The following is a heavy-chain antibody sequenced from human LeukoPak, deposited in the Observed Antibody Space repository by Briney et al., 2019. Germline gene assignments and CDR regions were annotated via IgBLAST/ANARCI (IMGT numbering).Heavy chain of an antibody. CDR1: GGSISSYY. CDR3: ATSLAQCSSCPFDY. D-gene: IGHD2-2*01. CDR2: IYYSGST. V-gene: IGHV4-59*08. Sequence: SETLSLTCTVSGGSISSYYWSWIRQPPGKGLEWIGYIYYSGSTNYNPSLKGRVTISVDTSKNQFSLKLSSVTAADTAVYYCATSLAQCSSCPFDYWGQGTLVTVSS. J-gene: IGHJ4*02.